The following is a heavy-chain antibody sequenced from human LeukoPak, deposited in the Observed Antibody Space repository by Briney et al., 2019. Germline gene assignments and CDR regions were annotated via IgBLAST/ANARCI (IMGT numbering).Heavy chain of an antibody. CDR1: GFTFSSYG. D-gene: IGHD3-3*01. Sequence: GGSLRLSCAASGFTFSSYGMHWVRQAPGKGLEWVAVISYDGSNIYYGDSVKGRFTISRDNSKSTLYLLMNSLRAEDTAVYYCAKVLRSGYYLVDAFHIWGQGTMVTVSS. V-gene: IGHV3-30*18. J-gene: IGHJ3*02. CDR3: AKVLRSGYYLVDAFHI. CDR2: ISYDGSNI.